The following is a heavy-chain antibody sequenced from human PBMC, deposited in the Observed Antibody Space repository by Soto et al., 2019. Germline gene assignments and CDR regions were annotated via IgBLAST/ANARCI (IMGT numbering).Heavy chain of an antibody. CDR3: ARSPPTYDFWSGYSDDAFDI. V-gene: IGHV1-18*01. D-gene: IGHD3-3*01. CDR1: GYTFTSYG. CDR2: ISAYNGNT. Sequence: GASVKVSCKASGYTFTSYGSSWVRQAPGQGLEWMGWISAYNGNTNYAQKLQGRVTMTTDTSTSTAYMELRSLRSDDTAVYYCARSPPTYDFWSGYSDDAFDIWGQGTMVTVSS. J-gene: IGHJ3*02.